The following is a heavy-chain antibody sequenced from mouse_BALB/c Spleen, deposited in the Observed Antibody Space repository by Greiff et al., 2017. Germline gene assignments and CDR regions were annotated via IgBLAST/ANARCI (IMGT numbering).Heavy chain of an antibody. J-gene: IGHJ3*01. V-gene: IGHV1-20*02. D-gene: IGHD1-1*01. CDR2: INPYNGDT. Sequence: VQLQQSGPELVKPGASVKISCKASGYSFTGYFMNWVMQSHGKSLEWIGRINPYNGDTFYNQKFKGKATLTVDKSSSTAHMELRSLASEDSAVYYCARADYYGSSPFAYWGQGTLVTVSA. CDR1: GYSFTGYF. CDR3: ARADYYGSSPFAY.